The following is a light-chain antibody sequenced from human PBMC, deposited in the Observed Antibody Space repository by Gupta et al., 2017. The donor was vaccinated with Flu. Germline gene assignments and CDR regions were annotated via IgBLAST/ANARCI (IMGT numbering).Light chain of an antibody. CDR2: DFS. CDR3: SSYAGTNKLV. J-gene: IGLJ3*02. Sequence: QSAPTQPPTASRSLGPSVTISCTGSRRDVGGYSLGLGYQKHSGKAPKLMIYDFSKRPSGVPVRFSGARAGNTASRTGFGSQAEDEAEYYCSSYAGTNKLVVGGGTRLTVL. CDR1: RRDVGGYSL. V-gene: IGLV2-8*01.